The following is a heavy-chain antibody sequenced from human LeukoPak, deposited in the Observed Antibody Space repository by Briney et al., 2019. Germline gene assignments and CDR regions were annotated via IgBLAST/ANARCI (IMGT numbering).Heavy chain of an antibody. CDR2: ISASGGST. J-gene: IGHJ3*02. Sequence: GGSQRLSCADSGFTFRSHDMSWVRQAPGKGLEWVSGISASGGSTFCADSVKGRFTISRDNSKNTLYLQMNGLRVEDTAVYYCVREGPRGLAFDIWGQGTMVTVSS. D-gene: IGHD3/OR15-3a*01. CDR3: VREGPRGLAFDI. V-gene: IGHV3-23*01. CDR1: GFTFRSHD.